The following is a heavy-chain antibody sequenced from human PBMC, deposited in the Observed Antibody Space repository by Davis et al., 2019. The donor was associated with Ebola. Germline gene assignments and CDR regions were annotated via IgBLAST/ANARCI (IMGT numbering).Heavy chain of an antibody. J-gene: IGHJ5*02. D-gene: IGHD2-15*01. CDR3: ARDNGYCSGGSCYSAGWFDP. V-gene: IGHV1-69*04. CDR1: GGTFSSYA. CDR2: IIPILGIA. Sequence: AASVKVSCKASGGTFSSYAISWVRQAPGQGLEWMGRIIPILGIANYAQKFQGRVTITADKSTSTAYMELRSLRSDDTAVYYCARDNGYCSGGSCYSAGWFDPWGQGTLVTVSS.